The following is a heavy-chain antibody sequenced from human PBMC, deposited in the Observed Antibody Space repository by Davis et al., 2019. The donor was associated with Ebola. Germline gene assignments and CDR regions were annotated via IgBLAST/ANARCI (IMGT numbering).Heavy chain of an antibody. D-gene: IGHD3-3*01. V-gene: IGHV2-70*01. CDR2: IDWDDDK. J-gene: IGHJ6*02. Sequence: SGPTLVKPTQTLTLTCTFSGFSLSTSGMCVSWIRQPPGKALEWLALIDWDDDKYYSTSLKTRLTISKDTSKNQVVLTMTNMDPVDTATYYCARTRQYYDFWSGYYSSYYYGMDVWGQGTLVTISS. CDR3: ARTRQYYDFWSGYYSSYYYGMDV. CDR1: GFSLSTSGMC.